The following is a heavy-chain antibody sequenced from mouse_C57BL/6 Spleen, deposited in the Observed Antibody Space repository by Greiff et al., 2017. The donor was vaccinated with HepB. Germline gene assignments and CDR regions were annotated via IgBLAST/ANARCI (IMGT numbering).Heavy chain of an antibody. CDR1: GFTFSSYA. CDR3: AGATTVVDDAMDY. Sequence: EVQLVESGGGLVKPGGSLKLSCAASGFTFSSYAMSWVRQTPGKGLEWVASISAGGSYTYYPDNVKGRFTITRDNAKNNLYLQMSHLKSEDTAMYYCAGATTVVDDAMDYWGQGTSVTVSS. CDR2: ISAGGSYT. V-gene: IGHV5-4*01. J-gene: IGHJ4*01. D-gene: IGHD1-1*01.